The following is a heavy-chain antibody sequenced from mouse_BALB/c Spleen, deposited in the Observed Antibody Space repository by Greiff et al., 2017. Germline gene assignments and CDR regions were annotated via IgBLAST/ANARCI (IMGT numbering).Heavy chain of an antibody. CDR2: IYPGNSDT. Sequence: VQLQQSGTVLARPGASVKMSCKASGYTFTSYWMHWVKQRPGQGLEWIGAIYPGNSDTSYNQKFKGKAKLTAVTSTSTAYMGLSSLTNEDSAVYYCTRHYYGSSYVYFDVWGAGTTVTVSS. D-gene: IGHD1-1*01. V-gene: IGHV1-5*01. CDR1: GYTFTSYW. J-gene: IGHJ1*01. CDR3: TRHYYGSSYVYFDV.